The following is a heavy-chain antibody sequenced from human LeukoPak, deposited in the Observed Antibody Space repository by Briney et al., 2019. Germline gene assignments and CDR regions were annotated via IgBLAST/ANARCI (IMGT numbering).Heavy chain of an antibody. J-gene: IGHJ5*02. CDR3: ARRQRYCSGGSCPLHEWFDP. CDR2: IIPIFGTA. CDR1: GGTFSSYA. Sequence: GASVKVSCKASGGTFSSYAISWVRRAPGQGLEWMGGIIPIFGTANYAQKFQGRVTITADESTSTAYMELSSLRSEDTAVYYCARRQRYCSGGSCPLHEWFDPWGQGTLVTVSS. D-gene: IGHD2-15*01. V-gene: IGHV1-69*13.